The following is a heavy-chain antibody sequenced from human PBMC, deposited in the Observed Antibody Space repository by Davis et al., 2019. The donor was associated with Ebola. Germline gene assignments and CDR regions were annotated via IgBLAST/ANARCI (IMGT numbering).Heavy chain of an antibody. CDR2: MYPGGNT. Sequence: SETLSLTCTVSGGSVSGYFWNWIRQSPGKGLEWIGYMYPGGNTNSSPSLKSRVTMSVDTSKNQFSLRLSHVTTADTALYYCARGRRWYFFDYWGQGTLVTVSA. J-gene: IGHJ4*02. CDR1: GGSVSGYF. V-gene: IGHV4-59*02. CDR3: ARGRRWYFFDY. D-gene: IGHD4-23*01.